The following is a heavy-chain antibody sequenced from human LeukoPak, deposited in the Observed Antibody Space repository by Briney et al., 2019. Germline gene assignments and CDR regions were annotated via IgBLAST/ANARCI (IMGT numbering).Heavy chain of an antibody. CDR1: GFSFSNYW. CDR2: INPDESDQ. Sequence: GGSLRLSCAASGFSFSNYWMTWVRQTPGKGLEWVATINPDESDQDYVDFVKGRFTISRDNAKNSLYLQMNSLRAEDTAVYYCARDLDYWGQGTLVTVSS. J-gene: IGHJ4*02. CDR3: ARDLDY. V-gene: IGHV3-7*04.